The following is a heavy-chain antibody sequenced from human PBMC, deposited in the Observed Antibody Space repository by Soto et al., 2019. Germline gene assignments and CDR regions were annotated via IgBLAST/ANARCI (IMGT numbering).Heavy chain of an antibody. V-gene: IGHV4-31*03. Sequence: QVQLQESGPGLVEPSQTLSLTCHVANGSMSGCGYYWGWIRQHPAQGLEWIGYIYYTGSTNYSPSLARRLTRSPATPKNPFSLTLSSGTGADTAVDYSTGPAVTPDYHYMDIWGKGTSVTVSS. CDR3: TGPAVTPDYHYMDI. D-gene: IGHD4-17*01. J-gene: IGHJ6*03. CDR2: IYYTGST. CDR1: NGSMSGCGYY.